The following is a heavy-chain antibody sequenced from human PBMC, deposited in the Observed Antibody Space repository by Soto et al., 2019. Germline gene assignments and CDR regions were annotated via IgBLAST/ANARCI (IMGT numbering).Heavy chain of an antibody. Sequence: QVQLQQWGAGLLKPSETLSLTCAVYGGSYSGYYWSWIRQPPGKGLEWIGEINHSGSTNYNPSVKSAVTISVDTSKNQFSLKLSSVTAAETAVYYCARRRRRSTSRDAFDIWGQGTMVTVSS. J-gene: IGHJ3*02. CDR3: ARRRRRSTSRDAFDI. D-gene: IGHD2-2*01. CDR1: GGSYSGYY. V-gene: IGHV4-34*01. CDR2: INHSGST.